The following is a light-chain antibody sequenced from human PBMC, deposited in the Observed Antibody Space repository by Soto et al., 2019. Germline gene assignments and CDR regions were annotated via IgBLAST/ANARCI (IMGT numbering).Light chain of an antibody. CDR1: SSDVGGYNY. Sequence: QSVLTQPASVSGSPGQSITISCTGTSSDVGGYNYVSWHQQHPGKAPKLMIFEVSYRPSGVSDRFSGSKSGNTASLTISGLQADDEADYYCSSNTRSSLYVSGTGTKLTVL. CDR2: EVS. J-gene: IGLJ1*01. CDR3: SSNTRSSLYV. V-gene: IGLV2-14*01.